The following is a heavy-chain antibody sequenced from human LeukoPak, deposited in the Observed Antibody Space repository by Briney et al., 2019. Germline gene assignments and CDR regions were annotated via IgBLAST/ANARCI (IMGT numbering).Heavy chain of an antibody. CDR1: GGSISSSSYY. Sequence: PSETLSLTCTVSGGSISSSSYYWGWIRQPPGKGLEWIGSIYYSGSTYYNPSLKSRVTISVDTSKNQFSLKLSSVTAAGTAVYYCARTTIMTTVSYYYMDVWGKGTTVTVSS. CDR3: ARTTIMTTVSYYYMDV. V-gene: IGHV4-39*01. D-gene: IGHD4-17*01. CDR2: IYYSGST. J-gene: IGHJ6*03.